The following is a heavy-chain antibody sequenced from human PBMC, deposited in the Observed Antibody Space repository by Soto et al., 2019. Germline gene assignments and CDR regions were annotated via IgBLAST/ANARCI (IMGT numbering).Heavy chain of an antibody. CDR2: IYPGDSDT. J-gene: IGHJ6*02. CDR3: ARHGGELVVRNPYYYYYGMDV. V-gene: IGHV5-51*01. Sequence: PGESLKISCKGSGYSFTSYWIGWVRQMPGKGLEWMGIIYPGDSDTRYSPSFRGQVTISADKSISTAYLQWSSLKASDTAMYYCARHGGELVVRNPYYYYYGMDVWGQGTTVTVSS. CDR1: GYSFTSYW. D-gene: IGHD6-6*01.